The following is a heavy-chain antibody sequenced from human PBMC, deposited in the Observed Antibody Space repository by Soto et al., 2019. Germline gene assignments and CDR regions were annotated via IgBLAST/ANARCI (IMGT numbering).Heavy chain of an antibody. D-gene: IGHD3-10*01. Sequence: EVQLLESGGGLVQPGGSLRLSCAASGFTFNNYAMTWVRQAPGKGLEWVSAISGGGHTTSYADSVKGRFTVSRDGSKNTLYRKMSSLRAEDTALYYCAKGRGGSGSLTPRVDFWGQGTLVTVSS. CDR3: AKGRGGSGSLTPRVDF. J-gene: IGHJ4*02. CDR1: GFTFNNYA. CDR2: ISGGGHTT. V-gene: IGHV3-23*01.